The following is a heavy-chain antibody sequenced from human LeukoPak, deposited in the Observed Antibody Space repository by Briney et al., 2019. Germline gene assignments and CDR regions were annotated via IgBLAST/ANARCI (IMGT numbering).Heavy chain of an antibody. CDR3: ARTEGYCSGGSCYARYFDY. V-gene: IGHV3-53*01. CDR2: IYSGGST. D-gene: IGHD2-15*01. J-gene: IGHJ4*02. Sequence: PGGSLRLSCAASGFTVSSNYMSWVRQAPGKGLEWVSVIYSGGSTYYADSVKGRFTISRDNSKNTLYLQMNSLRAEDTAVYYCARTEGYCSGGSCYARYFDYWGQGTLVTVSS. CDR1: GFTVSSNY.